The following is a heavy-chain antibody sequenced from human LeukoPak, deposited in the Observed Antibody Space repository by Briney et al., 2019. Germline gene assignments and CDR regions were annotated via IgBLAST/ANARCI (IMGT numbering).Heavy chain of an antibody. CDR1: GFTFGTYA. CDR3: AKNARDYGDYDHYGMDD. V-gene: IGHV3-30*18. CDR2: ISYDGSNK. Sequence: GGSLRLSCAASGFTFGTYAMHWVRQAPGKGLEGVAVISYDGSNKYYADSVKGRFTISRDNSKNTLYLQMNSLRPEDTAVYYCAKNARDYGDYDHYGMDDWGKGTTVTVSS. J-gene: IGHJ6*04. D-gene: IGHD4-17*01.